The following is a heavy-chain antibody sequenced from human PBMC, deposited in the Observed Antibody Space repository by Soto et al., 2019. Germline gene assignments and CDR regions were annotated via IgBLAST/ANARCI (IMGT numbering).Heavy chain of an antibody. CDR1: GFTFSDYY. CDR3: ARAPLQYYYDSSGYYPGLFDY. D-gene: IGHD3-22*01. Sequence: GGSLRLSCAASGFTFSDYYMSWIRQAPGKGLEWVSYISSSSSYTNYADSVKGRFTISRDNAKNSLYLQMNSLRAEDTAVYYCARAPLQYYYDSSGYYPGLFDYWGQGTLVTVSS. J-gene: IGHJ4*02. CDR2: ISSSSSYT. V-gene: IGHV3-11*06.